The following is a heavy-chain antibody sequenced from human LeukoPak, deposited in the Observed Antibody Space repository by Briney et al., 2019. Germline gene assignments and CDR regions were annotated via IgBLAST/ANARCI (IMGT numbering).Heavy chain of an antibody. J-gene: IGHJ6*02. V-gene: IGHV3-23*01. CDR2: ITNRGGST. Sequence: GGSLRLSCTTSGFTFYSYAMTWVRQAAGKGLEWVSTITNRGGSTYYAASLKGRFTISRDNSKNTLYLQMSSLRAADTAVYYCAKMGYGSGVNHGMDVWGQGTTVTVSS. CDR1: GFTFYSYA. D-gene: IGHD3-10*01. CDR3: AKMGYGSGVNHGMDV.